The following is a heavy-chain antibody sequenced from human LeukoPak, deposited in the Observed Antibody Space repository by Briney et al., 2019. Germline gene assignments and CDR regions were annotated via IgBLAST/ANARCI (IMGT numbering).Heavy chain of an antibody. J-gene: IGHJ4*02. CDR2: ISSSSSAI. V-gene: IGHV3-48*02. Sequence: GGSLRLSCAASGFTFSSYGMNWVRQAPGKGLEWVSYISSSSSAIYYADSVKGRFTISRDNAKNSLSLQMNSLRDEDTAVYYCARGAFYYDSSTYYRTLYYWGQGTLVTVSS. CDR1: GFTFSSYG. CDR3: ARGAFYYDSSTYYRTLYY. D-gene: IGHD3-22*01.